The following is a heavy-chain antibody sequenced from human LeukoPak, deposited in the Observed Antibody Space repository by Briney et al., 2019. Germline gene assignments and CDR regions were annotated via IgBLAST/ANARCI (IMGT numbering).Heavy chain of an antibody. D-gene: IGHD1-14*01. Sequence: GGSLRLSCAASGFPFNSVWMHWVRQAPGKGRVWGSDMNEYSTTISYADSVKGRFTISRDNAKSILYLEMNTLRAEDTAMYFCARGGVNPVDHWGQGTLVTVSS. V-gene: IGHV3-74*01. J-gene: IGHJ4*02. CDR3: ARGGVNPVDH. CDR2: MNEYSTTI. CDR1: GFPFNSVW.